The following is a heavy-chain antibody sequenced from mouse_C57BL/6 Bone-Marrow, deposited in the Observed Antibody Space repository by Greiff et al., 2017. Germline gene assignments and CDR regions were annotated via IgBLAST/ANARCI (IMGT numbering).Heavy chain of an antibody. CDR3: AILLLRFYYAMDY. Sequence: QVQLQQPGAELAKPGASVKMSCKASGYTFTSYWITWVKQRPGQGLEWIGDIYPGSGSTNYNEKFKSKTTLTVDTSSSTAYMQLSSLTSEDSAVYYCAILLLRFYYAMDYWGQGTSVTVSS. D-gene: IGHD1-1*01. V-gene: IGHV1-55*01. J-gene: IGHJ4*01. CDR2: IYPGSGST. CDR1: GYTFTSYW.